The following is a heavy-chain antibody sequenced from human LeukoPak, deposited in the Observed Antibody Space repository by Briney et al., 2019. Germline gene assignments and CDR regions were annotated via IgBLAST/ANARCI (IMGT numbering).Heavy chain of an antibody. CDR2: IDWDDDK. CDR3: ARRTISLKSGDHGAFDI. CDR1: GFSLSTSGMC. Sequence: SGPTLVNPTQTLTLTCTFSGFSLSTSGMCVSWIRQPPGKALEWLARIDWDDDKYYRTSLKTRLTISKDTSKNQVVLTMTNMDPVDTATYYCARRTISLKSGDHGAFDIWGQGTMVTVSS. J-gene: IGHJ3*02. D-gene: IGHD3-3*01. V-gene: IGHV2-70*11.